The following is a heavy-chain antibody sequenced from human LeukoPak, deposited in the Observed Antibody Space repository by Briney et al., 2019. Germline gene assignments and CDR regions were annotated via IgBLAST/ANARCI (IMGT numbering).Heavy chain of an antibody. CDR1: GFTVSSNY. V-gene: IGHV3-53*05. CDR2: IYSGGST. J-gene: IGHJ4*02. D-gene: IGHD3-3*01. Sequence: PGGSLRLSCAASGFTVSSNYMSWVRQAPGKGLEWVSVIYSGGSTYYADSVKGRFTISRDNSKNTLYLQMNSLRAEDTAVYYCAKDHGYDFWSGYYWDYWGQGTLVTVSS. CDR3: AKDHGYDFWSGYYWDY.